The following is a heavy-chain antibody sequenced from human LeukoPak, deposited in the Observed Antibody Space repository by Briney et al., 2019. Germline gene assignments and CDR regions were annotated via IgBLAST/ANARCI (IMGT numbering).Heavy chain of an antibody. CDR3: ARDGGRRLDY. J-gene: IGHJ4*02. V-gene: IGHV3-48*04. D-gene: IGHD2-15*01. Sequence: PGGSLRLSCAASGFTFSSYSMNWVRQAPGKGLEWVSYISSSSSTIDYADSVRGRFTISRDNAKNSLYLQMNSLRAEDTAVYYCARDGGRRLDYWGQGTLVTVSS. CDR1: GFTFSSYS. CDR2: ISSSSSTI.